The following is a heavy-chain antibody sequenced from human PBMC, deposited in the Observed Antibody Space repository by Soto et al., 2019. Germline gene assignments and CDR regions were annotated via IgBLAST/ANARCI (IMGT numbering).Heavy chain of an antibody. CDR2: IYHSGST. J-gene: IGHJ6*02. CDR1: GGSIGSGGYS. CDR3: ASSITIFGVVQNGMDV. V-gene: IGHV4-30-2*01. Sequence: TLSLTCTVSGGSIGSGGYSWSWIRQPRGKGLEWIGYIYHSGSTYYNPSLKSRVTISVDRSKNQFSLKLSSVTAADTAVYYCASSITIFGVVQNGMDVWGQGNTV. D-gene: IGHD3-3*01.